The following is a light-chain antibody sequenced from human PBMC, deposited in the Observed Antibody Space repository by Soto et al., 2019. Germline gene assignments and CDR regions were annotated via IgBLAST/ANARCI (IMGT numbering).Light chain of an antibody. CDR3: SSYTSSSTQV. CDR1: SSDVGGYDY. J-gene: IGLJ1*01. CDR2: EVS. V-gene: IGLV2-14*01. Sequence: QSVLTQPPSVSGSPGQSVTISCTGTSSDVGGYDYVSWYQQHPGKAPKLMIYEVSNRPSGVSNRFSGSKSGNTASLTISGLQAEDEADYYCSSYTSSSTQVFGTGTKVTVL.